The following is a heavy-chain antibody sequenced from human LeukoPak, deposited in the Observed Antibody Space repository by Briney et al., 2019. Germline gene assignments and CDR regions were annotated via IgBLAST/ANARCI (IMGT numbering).Heavy chain of an antibody. D-gene: IGHD2-2*01. J-gene: IGHJ6*02. CDR3: ARDTTLGYCSSTSCPHGMDV. Sequence: SVKVSCKASGYTFTSNYIHWVRQAPGQGLEWMGGIIPIFGTANYAQKFQGRVTITADESTSTAYMELSSLRSEGTAVYYCARDTTLGYCSSTSCPHGMDVWGQGTTVTVSS. CDR2: IIPIFGTA. CDR1: GYTFTSNY. V-gene: IGHV1-69*13.